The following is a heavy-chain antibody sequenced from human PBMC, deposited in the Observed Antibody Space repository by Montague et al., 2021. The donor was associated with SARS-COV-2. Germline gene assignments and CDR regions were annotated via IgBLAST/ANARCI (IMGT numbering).Heavy chain of an antibody. J-gene: IGHJ4*02. CDR1: AFSVSSNY. Sequence: SLRLSCAASAFSVSSNYMSWVRQAPGKGLEWISVIHRGEGIYYADSVKGRFTISRDNSKNTLYLQMNSLRAEDTAVYYCAKTRDSLSWSPFDFWGQGALVTVSS. CDR3: AKTRDSLSWSPFDF. D-gene: IGHD6-13*01. CDR2: IHRGEGI. V-gene: IGHV3-53*01.